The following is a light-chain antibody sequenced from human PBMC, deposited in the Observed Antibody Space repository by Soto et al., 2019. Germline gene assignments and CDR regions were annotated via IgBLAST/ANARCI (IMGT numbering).Light chain of an antibody. Sequence: QSVLTQPPSASGTPGQRVTISCSGARSNIGNNPVNWYQQLPGSAPKLLISFSSDRPSGIPDRFSGSKSGTSASLAISGLQSEDEAEYHCSTWDDSLNAVVFGGGTKVTVL. CDR1: RSNIGNNP. J-gene: IGLJ2*01. CDR2: FSS. V-gene: IGLV1-44*01. CDR3: STWDDSLNAVV.